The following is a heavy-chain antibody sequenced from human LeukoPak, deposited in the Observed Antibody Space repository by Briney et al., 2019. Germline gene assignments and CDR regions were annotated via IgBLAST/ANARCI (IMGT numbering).Heavy chain of an antibody. J-gene: IGHJ5*02. Sequence: PGGSLRLSCAASGFTFDDFGMSWVRQAPGKGLGWVSGINWNGGRTGYADSVKGRFIISRDNAKNSLYLQMNSLRAEDTALYYCARETTVTTFWFDPWGQGTLVTVSS. CDR1: GFTFDDFG. CDR3: ARETTVTTFWFDP. V-gene: IGHV3-20*04. D-gene: IGHD4-17*01. CDR2: INWNGGRT.